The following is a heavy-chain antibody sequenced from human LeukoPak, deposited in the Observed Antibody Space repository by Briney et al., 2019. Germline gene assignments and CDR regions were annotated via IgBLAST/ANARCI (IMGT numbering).Heavy chain of an antibody. D-gene: IGHD2-15*01. CDR2: IHYSGST. V-gene: IGHV4-39*07. CDR1: GGSISSSSYY. CDR3: ARGYCSGGSRYSCYYYNYMDV. Sequence: SETLSLTCTVSGGSISSSSYYWGWIRQPPGKGLEWIGSIHYSGSTNYNPSLKSRVTISVDTSKNQFSLKLSSVTAADTAVYYCARGYCSGGSRYSCYYYNYMDVWGKGTTVTVSS. J-gene: IGHJ6*03.